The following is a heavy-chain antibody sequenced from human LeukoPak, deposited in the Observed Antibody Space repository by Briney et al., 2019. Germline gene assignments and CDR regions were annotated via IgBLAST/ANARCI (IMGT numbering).Heavy chain of an antibody. J-gene: IGHJ4*02. CDR2: ISSNGGST. CDR3: ARGRSRYYFDY. D-gene: IGHD3-10*01. Sequence: PGGSLRLSCAASGFTFSSYAMHWVCQAPGKGLEYVSAISSNGGSTYYANSVKGRFTISRDNSKNTLYLQMGSLRAEDMAVYYCARGRSRYYFDYWGQGTLVTVSS. CDR1: GFTFSSYA. V-gene: IGHV3-64*01.